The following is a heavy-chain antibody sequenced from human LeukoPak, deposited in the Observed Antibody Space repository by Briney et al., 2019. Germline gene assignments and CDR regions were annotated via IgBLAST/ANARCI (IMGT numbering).Heavy chain of an antibody. CDR2: IYYSGST. Sequence: PSETLSLTCTVSGGSISSYYWSWIRQPPGKGLEWIGYIYYSGSTNCNPSLKSRVTISVDTSKNQFSLKLSSVTAADTAVYYCARWGTYDYVWGSYRVFDYWGQGTLVTVSS. J-gene: IGHJ4*02. CDR1: GGSISSYY. CDR3: ARWGTYDYVWGSYRVFDY. V-gene: IGHV4-59*01. D-gene: IGHD3-16*02.